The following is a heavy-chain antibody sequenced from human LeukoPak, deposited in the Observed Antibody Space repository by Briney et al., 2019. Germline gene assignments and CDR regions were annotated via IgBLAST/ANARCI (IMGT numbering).Heavy chain of an antibody. CDR3: AKDGGTHFDH. CDR2: ISSSGSTI. J-gene: IGHJ4*02. V-gene: IGHV3-48*03. D-gene: IGHD1-26*01. CDR1: GFTFSSYE. Sequence: GGSLRLSCAASGFTFSSYEMNWVRQAPGKGLEWVSYISSSGSTIYYADSVKGRFAISRDNAKNSLYLQMNSLRAEDTAVYYCAKDGGTHFDHWGQGTLVTVSS.